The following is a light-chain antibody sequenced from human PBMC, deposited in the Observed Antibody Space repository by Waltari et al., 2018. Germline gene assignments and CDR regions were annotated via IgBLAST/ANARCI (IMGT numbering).Light chain of an antibody. CDR1: SSDVGGYKF. J-gene: IGLJ1*01. CDR2: DVN. V-gene: IGLV2-14*03. CDR3: SSYTTTAAGV. Sequence: QSALTQPASVSGSAGQSITISCTGSSSDVGGYKFVSWYQQHPRKAPKLIICDVNNRPSGVSDRFSGSKSGNTASLTISGLQTEDEADYYCSSYTTTAAGVFGTGTRVTVL.